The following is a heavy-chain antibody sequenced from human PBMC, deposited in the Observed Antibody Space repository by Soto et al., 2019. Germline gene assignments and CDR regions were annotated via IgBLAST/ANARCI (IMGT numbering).Heavy chain of an antibody. CDR2: IRSKANSYAT. CDR1: GFTFSGSA. D-gene: IGHD3-10*01. J-gene: IGHJ4*02. Sequence: WGSLRLSCAASGFTFSGSAMHWVRQASGKGLEWVGRIRSKANSYATAYAASVKGRFTISRDDSKNTAYLQMNSLKTEDTAVYYCYGSGSYRVDYWGQGTLVTVSS. V-gene: IGHV3-73*01. CDR3: YGSGSYRVDY.